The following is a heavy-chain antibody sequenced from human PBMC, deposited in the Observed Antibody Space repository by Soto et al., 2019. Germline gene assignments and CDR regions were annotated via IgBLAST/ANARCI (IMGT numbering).Heavy chain of an antibody. Sequence: SETLSLTCTVSGASITTYYWSWIRQPPGKGLEWIGYISYSGSTDYNPSLKSRVTISFDASKNQFSLRLASVTAADTAVYYCARTLPNRQLFDSWSQGTLVTVSS. J-gene: IGHJ4*02. CDR1: GASITTYY. CDR3: ARTLPNRQLFDS. V-gene: IGHV4-59*01. D-gene: IGHD1-1*01. CDR2: ISYSGST.